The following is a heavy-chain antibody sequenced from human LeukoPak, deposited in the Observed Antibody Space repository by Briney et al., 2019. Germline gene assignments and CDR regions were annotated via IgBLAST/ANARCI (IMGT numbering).Heavy chain of an antibody. Sequence: SETLSLTCAVNGGSFSGYYWSWIRQPPGKGLEWIGEINHSGSTNYNPSLKSRVTISVDTSKNQFSLKLSSVTAADTAVYYCARGNRLTVWPYSSGWYGDWGQGTLVTVSS. J-gene: IGHJ4*02. CDR1: GGSFSGYY. CDR3: ARGNRLTVWPYSSGWYGD. V-gene: IGHV4-34*01. CDR2: INHSGST. D-gene: IGHD6-19*01.